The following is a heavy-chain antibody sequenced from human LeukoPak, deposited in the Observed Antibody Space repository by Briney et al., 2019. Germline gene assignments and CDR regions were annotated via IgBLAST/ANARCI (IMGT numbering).Heavy chain of an antibody. CDR3: ARGRAAHYYGSGNDAFDI. Sequence: PSETLSLTCTVSGGSISSYYWSWIRQPAGKGLEWIGRIYTSGSTNYNPSLKSRVTMSVDTSKNQFSLKLSSVTAADTAVYYCARGRAAHYYGSGNDAFDIWGQGTMVTVSS. J-gene: IGHJ3*02. CDR2: IYTSGST. CDR1: GGSISSYY. D-gene: IGHD3-10*01. V-gene: IGHV4-4*07.